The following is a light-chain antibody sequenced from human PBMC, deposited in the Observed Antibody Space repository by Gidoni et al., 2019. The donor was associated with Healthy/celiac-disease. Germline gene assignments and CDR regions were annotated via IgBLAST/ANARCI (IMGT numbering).Light chain of an antibody. CDR3: QQYGSSTGT. Sequence: EFVLTQSPGTLSLSPGERATLSCRASQSVSSSYLAWYQQKPGQAPRLLIYGASSRATGIPDRFSGSGSGTDFTLTSSRLEPEDFAVYYCQQYGSSTGTFGQGTKVEIK. V-gene: IGKV3-20*01. CDR1: QSVSSSY. CDR2: GAS. J-gene: IGKJ1*01.